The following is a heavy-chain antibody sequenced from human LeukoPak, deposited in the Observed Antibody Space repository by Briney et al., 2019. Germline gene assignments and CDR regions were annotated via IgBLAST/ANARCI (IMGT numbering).Heavy chain of an antibody. J-gene: IGHJ6*03. CDR2: ASNLERHR. D-gene: IGHD1-7*01. CDR3: ARGGRKGGTTAYYMDV. Sequence: PGGSLRLSCAASGFTFSNYDMLWVRQTPVKGLEWVAVASNLERHRYYADSVKGRFTISRDNSKNTLYLQMNSLRAEDTAVYYCARGGRKGGTTAYYMDVWGKGTTVTVSS. V-gene: IGHV3-30*03. CDR1: GFTFSNYD.